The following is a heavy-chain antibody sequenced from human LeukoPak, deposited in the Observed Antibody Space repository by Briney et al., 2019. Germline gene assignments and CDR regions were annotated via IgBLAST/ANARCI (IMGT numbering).Heavy chain of an antibody. CDR1: GGTFSSYA. J-gene: IGHJ6*03. D-gene: IGHD6-19*01. CDR2: IIPIFGTA. Sequence: SVKVSCKASGGTFSSYAISWVRQAPGQGLEWMGGIIPIFGTANYAQKFRGRVTITADKSTSTAYMELSSLRSEDTAVYYCARDAPLAVAGHFYYYMDVWGKGTTVTVSS. CDR3: ARDAPLAVAGHFYYYMDV. V-gene: IGHV1-69*06.